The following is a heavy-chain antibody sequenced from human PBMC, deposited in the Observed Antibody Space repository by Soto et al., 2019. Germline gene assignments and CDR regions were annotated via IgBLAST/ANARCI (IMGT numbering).Heavy chain of an antibody. CDR1: GFTFSSYG. D-gene: IGHD1-26*01. Sequence: QVQLVESGGGVVQPGRSLRLSCAASGFTFSSYGMHRVRQAPGKGLEWVAVISYDGSNKYYADSVKGRFTISRDNSKNTLYLQMNSLRAEDTAVYYCAKDSVGGATGGFDYWGQGTLVTVSS. CDR2: ISYDGSNK. J-gene: IGHJ4*02. V-gene: IGHV3-30*18. CDR3: AKDSVGGATGGFDY.